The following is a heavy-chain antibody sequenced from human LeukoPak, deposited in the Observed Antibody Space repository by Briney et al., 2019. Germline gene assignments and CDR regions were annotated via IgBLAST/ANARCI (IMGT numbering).Heavy chain of an antibody. V-gene: IGHV4-59*01. Sequence: PSETLSLTCTVSGGSISSYYWSWIRQPPGKGLEWIGYIYYSGSTNYNPSLKSRVTISVDTSKNQFSLKLSSVTAADTAVYYCAKDLWDIVVVPSAIPDYWGQGTLVTVSS. D-gene: IGHD2-2*01. CDR2: IYYSGST. J-gene: IGHJ4*02. CDR1: GGSISSYY. CDR3: AKDLWDIVVVPSAIPDY.